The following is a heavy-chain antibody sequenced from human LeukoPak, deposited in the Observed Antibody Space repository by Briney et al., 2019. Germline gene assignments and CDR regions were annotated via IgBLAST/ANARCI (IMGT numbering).Heavy chain of an antibody. CDR2: IYYSGST. D-gene: IGHD2-15*01. Sequence: PSETLSLTCTVSGGSISSYYWSWIRQPPGKGLEWIGYIYYSGSTNYNPSLKSRVTISVDTSKNQFSLKLSSVTAADTAVYYCARGWQLSHFDYWGQGTLVTVSS. CDR1: GGSISSYY. CDR3: ARGWQLSHFDY. J-gene: IGHJ4*02. V-gene: IGHV4-59*01.